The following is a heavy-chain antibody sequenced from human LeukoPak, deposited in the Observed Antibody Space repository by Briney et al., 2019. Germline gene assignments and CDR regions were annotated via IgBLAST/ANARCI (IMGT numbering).Heavy chain of an antibody. J-gene: IGHJ1*01. D-gene: IGHD4-11*01. V-gene: IGHV4-39*01. CDR3: ARQESSNWD. CDR1: GGSIRSSTYY. Sequence: PSETLSLTCTVSGGSIRSSTYYWGWMRQPPGKGLEWIGSIFYRRRTYHPPSLKSRVPISLDTSKNQFSVTLTPLTAADTAVYYCARQESSNWDWSEGTLVTVPS. CDR2: IFYRRRT.